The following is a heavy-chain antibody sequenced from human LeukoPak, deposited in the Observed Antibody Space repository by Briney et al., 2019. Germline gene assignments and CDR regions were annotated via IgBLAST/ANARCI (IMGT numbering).Heavy chain of an antibody. J-gene: IGHJ4*02. V-gene: IGHV4-61*09. CDR2: IYTSGTS. CDR3: TKGRGI. Sequence: PSQTLSLTCTVSSRFISSGSYDWDWIRQPAGKGLEWIGHIYTSGTSNYNPSLRSRVTISVDTSKNQFSLKLTSVTAADTAVYYCTKGRGIWGQGTLVTVSS. D-gene: IGHD3-10*01. CDR1: SRFISSGSYD.